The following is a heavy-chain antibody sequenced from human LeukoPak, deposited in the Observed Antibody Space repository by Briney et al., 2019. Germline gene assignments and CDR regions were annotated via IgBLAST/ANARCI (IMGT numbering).Heavy chain of an antibody. CDR3: AKDPAGADFDWFDP. Sequence: GGSLRLSCAASGFTFSSYALSWVRQAPGKGLEWVSAISGSGGSTYYADSVKGRFTISRDKSKNTMYLQMSGLRAEDTAIYYCAKDPAGADFDWFDPWGQGTLVTVSS. V-gene: IGHV3-23*01. J-gene: IGHJ5*02. D-gene: IGHD2/OR15-2a*01. CDR2: ISGSGGST. CDR1: GFTFSSYA.